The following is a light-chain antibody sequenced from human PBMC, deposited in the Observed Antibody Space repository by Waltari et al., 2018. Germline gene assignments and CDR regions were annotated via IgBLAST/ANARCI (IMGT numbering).Light chain of an antibody. CDR1: NIGVKS. J-gene: IGLJ2*01. V-gene: IGLV3-21*01. Sequence: SSVLTQPPSVSLAPGKTARITCGGNNIGVKSVHWYQQKPGQAPALVIYYDSDRPSGIPERFPGSDSGNTATLTSSRVEAGDEADYYCQVWDSTTEHIVFGGGTKLTVL. CDR3: QVWDSTTEHIV. CDR2: YDS.